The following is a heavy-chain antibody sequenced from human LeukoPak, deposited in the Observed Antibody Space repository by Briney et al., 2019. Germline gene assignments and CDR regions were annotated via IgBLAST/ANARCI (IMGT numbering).Heavy chain of an antibody. D-gene: IGHD3-10*01. CDR3: ARGSLLWFGELSNWFDP. CDR1: GFPFSSYW. Sequence: GGSLRLSCAASGFPFSSYWMPWVRQAPGKGLVWVSRINSDGSSTSYADSVKGRFTISRDNAKNTLYLQMNSLRAEDTAVYYCARGSLLWFGELSNWFDPWGQGTQVTVSS. CDR2: INSDGSST. J-gene: IGHJ5*02. V-gene: IGHV3-74*01.